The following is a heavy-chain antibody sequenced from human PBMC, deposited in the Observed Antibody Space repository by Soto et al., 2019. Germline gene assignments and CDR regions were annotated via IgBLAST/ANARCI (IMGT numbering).Heavy chain of an antibody. V-gene: IGHV3-74*01. CDR3: ATSWIQLRD. CDR2: INTDGSSI. CDR1: GFSISNYW. Sequence: EVQLVESGGGLVQPGGSLRLSCAASGFSISNYWMHWVRQAPGKGLVWVSRINTDGSSINYADSVKGRFIISRDNAKNTLYLQMNSLRVVDSAVYYCATSWIQLRDWGQGTLVTVSS. D-gene: IGHD5-18*01. J-gene: IGHJ4*02.